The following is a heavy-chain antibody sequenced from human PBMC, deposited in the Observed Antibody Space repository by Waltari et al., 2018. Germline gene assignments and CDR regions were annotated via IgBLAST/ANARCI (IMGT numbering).Heavy chain of an antibody. CDR2: MSSSSTYI. Sequence: EVQLVESGGGLVKPGGSLRLSCAASGFTFSSYSMNWVRQAPGKGLEWVSSMSSSSTYIYYADSVKGRFTISRDNAKNALFLQMNSLRAEDTAVYYCARDSSSSWYFDLWGRGTLVTVSS. D-gene: IGHD6-6*01. CDR1: GFTFSSYS. V-gene: IGHV3-21*01. CDR3: ARDSSSSWYFDL. J-gene: IGHJ2*01.